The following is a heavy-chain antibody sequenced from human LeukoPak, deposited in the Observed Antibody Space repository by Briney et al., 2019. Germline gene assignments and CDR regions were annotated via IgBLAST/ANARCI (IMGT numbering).Heavy chain of an antibody. CDR1: GYTFTVYY. J-gene: IGHJ4*02. CDR3: ARNRQGVWFGELYGIAY. D-gene: IGHD3-10*01. Sequence: ASVKVSCKASGYTFTVYYMHWGRQAPEQGLEWMGWINPNSGGTNYAQKFQGRVTMTRDTSISTAYMELSRLRSDDTAVYYCARNRQGVWFGELYGIAYWGQGTLVTVSS. V-gene: IGHV1-2*02. CDR2: INPNSGGT.